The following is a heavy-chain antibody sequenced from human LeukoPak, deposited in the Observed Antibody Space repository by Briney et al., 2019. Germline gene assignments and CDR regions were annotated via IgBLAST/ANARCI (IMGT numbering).Heavy chain of an antibody. CDR1: GFTFSSYA. CDR3: ARKNGLDY. V-gene: IGHV3-30*04. J-gene: IGHJ4*02. CDR2: ISYDGSKK. Sequence: GGSLRLSCAASGFTFSSYAMHWVRQAPGKGLEWVTIISYDGSKKYYADYVKGRFTISRDNSKNTLYLQMNSLRAEDTAVYYCARKNGLDYWGQGTLVTVSS.